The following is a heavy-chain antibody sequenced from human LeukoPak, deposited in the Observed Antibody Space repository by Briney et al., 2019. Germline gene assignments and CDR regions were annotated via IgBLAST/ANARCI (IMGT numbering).Heavy chain of an antibody. CDR3: ARDSRWRILGTATHLDY. D-gene: IGHD2-15*01. CDR1: GFTFSSYW. V-gene: IGHV3-7*01. CDR2: IKQDGSEK. Sequence: GGSLRLSCAASGFTFSSYWMSWVRQPPGKGLEWVATIKQDGSEKYYVDSVKGRFTISRDNAKNSLYLQMNSLRAEDTAVYYCARDSRWRILGTATHLDYWGQGTLVTVSS. J-gene: IGHJ4*02.